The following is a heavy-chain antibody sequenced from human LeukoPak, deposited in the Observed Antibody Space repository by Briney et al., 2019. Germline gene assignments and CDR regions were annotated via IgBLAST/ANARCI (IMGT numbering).Heavy chain of an antibody. CDR2: IIPIFGTA. CDR3: ATEVTSIVPDY. J-gene: IGHJ4*02. V-gene: IGHV1-69*05. D-gene: IGHD2-21*02. Sequence: SVKVSCKASGGTFSSYAISWVRQAPGQGLEWMGGIIPIFGTANYAQKFQGRVTITTDESTSTAYMELSSLRSDDTAVYYCATEVTSIVPDYWGQGTLVTVSS. CDR1: GGTFSSYA.